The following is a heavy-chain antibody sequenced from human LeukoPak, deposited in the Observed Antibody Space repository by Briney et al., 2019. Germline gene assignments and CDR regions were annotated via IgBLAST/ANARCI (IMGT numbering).Heavy chain of an antibody. V-gene: IGHV1-18*04. J-gene: IGHJ4*02. Sequence: AASVKVSCKASGYTFTSYYINWVREAPGQGLEWMGWISAYNGNTNYAQKLQGRVTMTTDTSTSTAYMELRSLRSDDTAVYYCARATDGIQLWLHRLDYWGQGTLVTVSS. CDR3: ARATDGIQLWLHRLDY. D-gene: IGHD5-18*01. CDR2: ISAYNGNT. CDR1: GYTFTSYY.